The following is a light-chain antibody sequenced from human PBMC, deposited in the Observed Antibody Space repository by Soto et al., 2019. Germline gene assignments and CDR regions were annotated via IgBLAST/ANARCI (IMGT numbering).Light chain of an antibody. J-gene: IGLJ3*02. CDR3: AAWDDSLNGWV. V-gene: IGLV1-44*01. CDR1: SSNIGSNT. Sequence: QSVLTQLPSASGTPGQRVTISCSGSSSNIGSNTVNWYHQLPGTAPKLLFYNNNQRPSGVPDRFSGSKSGTSASLAISGLQSEDEADYHCAAWDDSLNGWVFGGGTKLTVL. CDR2: NNN.